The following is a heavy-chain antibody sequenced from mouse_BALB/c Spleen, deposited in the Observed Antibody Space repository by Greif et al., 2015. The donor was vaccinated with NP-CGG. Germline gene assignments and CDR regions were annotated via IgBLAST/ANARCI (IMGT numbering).Heavy chain of an antibody. CDR2: IDPANGNT. D-gene: IGHD2-14*01. CDR3: ARRGDYRYDDAMDY. Sequence: VQLQQSGAELVKPGASVKLSCTASGFNIKDTYMHWVKQRPEQGLEWIGRIDPANGNTKYDPKFQGKATITADTSSNTAYLQLSSLTSEDTAVYYCARRGDYRYDDAMDYWGQGTSVTVSS. CDR1: GFNIKDTY. V-gene: IGHV14-3*02. J-gene: IGHJ4*01.